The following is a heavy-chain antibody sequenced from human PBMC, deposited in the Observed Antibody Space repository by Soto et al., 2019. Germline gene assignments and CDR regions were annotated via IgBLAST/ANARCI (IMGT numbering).Heavy chain of an antibody. V-gene: IGHV4-39*02. D-gene: IGHD2-21*01. CDR2: IYYSGST. CDR3: ARLDGYSNYMDI. CDR1: GGFISSSSYY. J-gene: IGHJ6*03. Sequence: SETLSLTCTVSGGFISSSSYYWGWIRQPPGKGLEWVGCIYYSGSTNYNPSLKSRVTISVDTSKKHFSLKLASVTAADTAEYYCARLDGYSNYMDIWGKGTTVTVSS.